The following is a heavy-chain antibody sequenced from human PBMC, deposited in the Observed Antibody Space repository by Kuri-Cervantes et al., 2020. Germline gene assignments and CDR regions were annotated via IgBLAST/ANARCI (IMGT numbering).Heavy chain of an antibody. Sequence: ASVKVSCKASGYTFTSYDINWVRQATGQGLEWVGWMNPNSANTGYAQKFQGRVTMTTDTSTSTAYMELRSLRSDDTAVYYCARDSFEAAGTRYYYGMDVWGQGTTVTVSS. CDR1: GYTFTSYD. D-gene: IGHD6-13*01. J-gene: IGHJ6*02. V-gene: IGHV1-8*01. CDR2: MNPNSANT. CDR3: ARDSFEAAGTRYYYGMDV.